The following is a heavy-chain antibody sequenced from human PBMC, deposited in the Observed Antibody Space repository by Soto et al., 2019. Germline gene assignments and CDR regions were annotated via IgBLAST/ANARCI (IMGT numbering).Heavy chain of an antibody. V-gene: IGHV3-11*01. D-gene: IGHD2-2*01. Sequence: PGGSLRLSCAASGFSFSDYYMIWIRQAPGKGLEWVSYISSRGSSIYYADSVKGRFTISRDNAKKSLYLQMNSLRAEDTAVYYCARDLIWRVSSTSWPLGYMDVWGKGTTVTVSS. J-gene: IGHJ6*03. CDR3: ARDLIWRVSSTSWPLGYMDV. CDR2: ISSRGSSI. CDR1: GFSFSDYY.